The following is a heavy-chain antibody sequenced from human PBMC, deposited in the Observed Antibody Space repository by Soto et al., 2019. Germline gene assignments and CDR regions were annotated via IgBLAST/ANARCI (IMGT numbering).Heavy chain of an antibody. V-gene: IGHV2-5*02. Sequence: QITLKESGPTLVKPTQTLTLTCTFSGFSLDTFAVGLTWIRQPPEKPLEWLALIYWDDTKHYSSPLRHRLTITKDTSKNQVVLTMTNMDPVDTATYYCAHGSGWLSDQWGQGTLVTVSS. CDR3: AHGSGWLSDQ. CDR2: IYWDDTK. CDR1: GFSLDTFAVG. J-gene: IGHJ4*02. D-gene: IGHD6-19*01.